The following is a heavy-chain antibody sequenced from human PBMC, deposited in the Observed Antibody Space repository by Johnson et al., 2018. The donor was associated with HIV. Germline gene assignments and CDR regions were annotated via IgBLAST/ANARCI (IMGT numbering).Heavy chain of an antibody. CDR3: ARAFLATDYGGMWAFDI. D-gene: IGHD4-23*01. CDR2: IGTAGDT. V-gene: IGHV3-13*01. CDR1: GFTFSSYD. J-gene: IGHJ3*02. Sequence: VQLVESGGGLVQPGGSLRLSCAASGFTFSSYDMHWVRQATGKGLEWVSAIGTAGDTYYPGSVKGRFTISRENAKNSFYLQMNSLRAGDTAVYYCARAFLATDYGGMWAFDIWGQGTMVTVSS.